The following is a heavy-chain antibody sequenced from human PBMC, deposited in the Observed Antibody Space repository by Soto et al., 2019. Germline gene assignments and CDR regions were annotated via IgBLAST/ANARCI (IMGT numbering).Heavy chain of an antibody. CDR2: RKQDGSEK. V-gene: IGHV3-7*02. Sequence: KGLEWGANRKQDGSEKYYVDSVKGRFTISRDNAKNSLYLQMNSLRAEDTAVYYCARVLIMVGATHGGTYYSYGTDVWGQWTT. CDR3: ARVLIMVGATHGGTYYSYGTDV. J-gene: IGHJ6*01. D-gene: IGHD1-26*01.